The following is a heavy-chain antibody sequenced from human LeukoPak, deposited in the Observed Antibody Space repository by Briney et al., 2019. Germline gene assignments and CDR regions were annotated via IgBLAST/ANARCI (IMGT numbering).Heavy chain of an antibody. D-gene: IGHD4-17*01. Sequence: GGSLRLSCAASGFTFSDLYMDWVRQAPGKGLEWVGRIRNKANSYTTEYAASVKGRFTISRDDSKNSLYLQMNSLKTEDTAVYYCARSFLVTTPYNFDYWGQGTLVTVSS. CDR2: IRNKANSYTT. CDR3: ARSFLVTTPYNFDY. V-gene: IGHV3-72*01. J-gene: IGHJ4*02. CDR1: GFTFSDLY.